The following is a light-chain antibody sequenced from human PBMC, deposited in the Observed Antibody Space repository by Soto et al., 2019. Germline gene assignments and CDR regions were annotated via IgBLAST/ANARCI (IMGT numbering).Light chain of an antibody. J-gene: IGKJ3*01. CDR3: QQYNSYST. CDR1: QGVSDW. Sequence: DIQMTQSPSSVSASVGDSVTITCRASQGVSDWLAWYQQKPGKAPKLLIYKASSLESGVPSRFSGSGSGTEFTLTISSLQPDDFATYYCQQYNSYSTFGPGTKVDIK. CDR2: KAS. V-gene: IGKV1-5*03.